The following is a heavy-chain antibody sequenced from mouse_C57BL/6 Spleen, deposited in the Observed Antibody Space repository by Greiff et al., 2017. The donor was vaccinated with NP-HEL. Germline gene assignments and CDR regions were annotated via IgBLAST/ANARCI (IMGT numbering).Heavy chain of an antibody. CDR3: ARAYYDYDVSVFDY. CDR2: IDPSDSET. V-gene: IGHV1-52*01. CDR1: GYTFTSYW. J-gene: IGHJ2*01. D-gene: IGHD2-4*01. Sequence: QVQLQQPGAELVRPGSSVKLSCKASGYTFTSYWMHWVKQRPIQGLEWIGNIDPSDSETHYNQKFKDKATLTVDKSSSTAYMQLSSLTSEDSAVYYCARAYYDYDVSVFDYWGQGTTLTVSS.